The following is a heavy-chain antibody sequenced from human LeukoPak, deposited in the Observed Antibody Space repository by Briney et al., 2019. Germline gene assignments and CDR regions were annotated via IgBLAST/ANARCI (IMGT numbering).Heavy chain of an antibody. V-gene: IGHV1-69*06. CDR3: AGDVDGYSGYDGNY. J-gene: IGHJ4*02. CDR2: IIPIFGTA. Sequence: GASVNVSCKASGGTFSSYAISWVRQAPGQGLEWMGRIIPIFGTANYAQKFQGRVTITADKSTSTAYMELSSLRSEDTAVYYCAGDVDGYSGYDGNYWGQGTLVTVSS. CDR1: GGTFSSYA. D-gene: IGHD5-12*01.